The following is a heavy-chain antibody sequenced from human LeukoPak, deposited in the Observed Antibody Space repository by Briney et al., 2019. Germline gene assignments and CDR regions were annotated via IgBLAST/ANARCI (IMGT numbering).Heavy chain of an antibody. Sequence: GGSLRLSCAASGFTFSSYGMHWVRQAPGKGLEWVAVIWYDGSNKYYADSVKGRFTISRDNSKNTLYLQMNSLRAEDTAVYYCAKVDSGSYYGSFDYWGQRTLVTVSS. CDR1: GFTFSSYG. CDR2: IWYDGSNK. D-gene: IGHD1-26*01. CDR3: AKVDSGSYYGSFDY. V-gene: IGHV3-33*06. J-gene: IGHJ4*02.